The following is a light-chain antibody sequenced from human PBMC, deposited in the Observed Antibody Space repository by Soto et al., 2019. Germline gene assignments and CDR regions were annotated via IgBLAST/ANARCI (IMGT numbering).Light chain of an antibody. CDR3: SSYTSSSTVV. V-gene: IGLV2-14*01. J-gene: IGLJ2*01. Sequence: QSALTQPASVSGAPGQSITISCTGTSSDGGGYNYVSWYQQHPGKAPKLMIYDVSNRPSGVANRFSGSKSGKTASLTISGLEAEDEAYYCCSSYTSSSTVVFGGGTKLTVL. CDR2: DVS. CDR1: SSDGGGYNY.